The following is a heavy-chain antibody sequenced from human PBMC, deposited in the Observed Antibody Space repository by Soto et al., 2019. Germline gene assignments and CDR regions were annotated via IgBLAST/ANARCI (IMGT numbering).Heavy chain of an antibody. J-gene: IGHJ6*03. CDR2: IWYDGSNK. Sequence: GGSLRLSCAASGFTFSSYGMHWVRQAPGKGLEWVAVIWYDGSNKYYADSVKGRFTISRDNSKNTLYLQMNSLRAEDTAVYYCARAPPVLRYFDWLSQDYYYYYMDGWGKGTTVTVSS. CDR3: ARAPPVLRYFDWLSQDYYYYYMDG. D-gene: IGHD3-9*01. CDR1: GFTFSSYG. V-gene: IGHV3-33*01.